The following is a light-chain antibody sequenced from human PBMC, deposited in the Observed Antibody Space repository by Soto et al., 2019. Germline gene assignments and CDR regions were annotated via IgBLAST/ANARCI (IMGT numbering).Light chain of an antibody. CDR1: QGIGTY. Sequence: DIQMTQSPSSLSASVGDRVTITCQASQGIGTYLVWYQQKSGKAPTVLIYASSTLQTGVPSRFSGSGSGTDFSLTISSLHPEDVATYYCQQVDSYPRTFGQGTKV. CDR2: ASS. V-gene: IGKV1-9*01. CDR3: QQVDSYPRT. J-gene: IGKJ1*01.